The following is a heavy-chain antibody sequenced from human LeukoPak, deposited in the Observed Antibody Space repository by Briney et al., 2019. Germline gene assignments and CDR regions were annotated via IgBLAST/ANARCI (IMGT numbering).Heavy chain of an antibody. V-gene: IGHV1-18*01. CDR1: GYTFTTHG. J-gene: IGHJ4*02. Sequence: GASVKVSCKASGYTFTTHGISWVRQAPGQGLEWMGWISTYNGNTQYTEKLQNRVIMTTDTSTTTAYLELRSLRSDDTAVYYCARDLGTLDYWGQGTLVTVSS. D-gene: IGHD1-7*01. CDR3: ARDLGTLDY. CDR2: ISTYNGNT.